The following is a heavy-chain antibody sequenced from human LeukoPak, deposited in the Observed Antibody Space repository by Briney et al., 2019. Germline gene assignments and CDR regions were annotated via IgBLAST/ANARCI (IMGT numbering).Heavy chain of an antibody. CDR2: ISAYNGNT. CDR3: ARDLTESFRYSGSYYTFEY. J-gene: IGHJ4*02. V-gene: IGHV1-18*01. CDR1: GYTFTSYG. D-gene: IGHD1-26*01. Sequence: ASVKVSCKASGYTFTSYGISWVRQAPGQGLEWMGWISAYNGNTNYAQKLQGRVTMTTDTSTSTAYMELRSLRSDDTAVYYCARDLTESFRYSGSYYTFEYWGQGTLVTVSS.